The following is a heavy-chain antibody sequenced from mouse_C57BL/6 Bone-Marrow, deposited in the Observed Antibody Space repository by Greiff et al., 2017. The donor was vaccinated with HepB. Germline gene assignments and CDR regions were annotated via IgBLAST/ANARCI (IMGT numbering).Heavy chain of an antibody. CDR3: ARMDDYYFDY. Sequence: QVQLQQSGPGLVQPSQSLSITCTVSGFSLTSYGVHWVRQSPGKGLEWLGVIWSGGSTDYNAAFISRLSISKDNSKSQVFFKMNSLQADDTAIYYCARMDDYYFDYWGQGTTLTVSS. CDR2: IWSGGST. V-gene: IGHV2-2*01. D-gene: IGHD2-4*01. J-gene: IGHJ2*01. CDR1: GFSLTSYG.